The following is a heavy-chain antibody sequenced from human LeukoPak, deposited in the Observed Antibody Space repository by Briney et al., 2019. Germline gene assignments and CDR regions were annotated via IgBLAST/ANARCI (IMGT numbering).Heavy chain of an antibody. CDR1: GFTFSHAW. CDR2: IKSKTDGETT. CDR3: TTLTVNDFHGDY. V-gene: IGHV3-15*01. D-gene: IGHD3/OR15-3a*01. Sequence: GGSLRLSCAASGFTFSHAWMNWVRQAPGKGLEWVALIKSKTDGETTDYAAPVKGRFTISRDDSRNTLYLQLNGLKTEDTAMYYCTTLTVNDFHGDYWGQGALVTVSA. J-gene: IGHJ4*02.